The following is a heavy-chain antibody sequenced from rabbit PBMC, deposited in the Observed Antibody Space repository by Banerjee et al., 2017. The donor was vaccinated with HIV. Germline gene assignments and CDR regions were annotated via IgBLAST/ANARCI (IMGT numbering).Heavy chain of an antibody. D-gene: IGHD2-1*01. Sequence: QSLEESGGDLVKPGASLTLTCTASGFSFSSSYYMCWVRQAPGKGLEWIACIYAGSSGSTYYASWAKGRFTISKTSSTTVTLQMTSLTAADTATYFCARGYDDYGDWDYYFNLWGPGTLVTVS. V-gene: IGHV1S40*01. J-gene: IGHJ4*01. CDR2: IYAGSSGST. CDR3: ARGYDDYGDWDYYFNL. CDR1: GFSFSSSYY.